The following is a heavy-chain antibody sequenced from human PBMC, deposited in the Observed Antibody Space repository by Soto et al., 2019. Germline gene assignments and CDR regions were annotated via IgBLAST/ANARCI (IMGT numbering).Heavy chain of an antibody. J-gene: IGHJ4*02. Sequence: QVQLVQSGTEVKKPGSSVKVSCKASGGTFSSYAISWVRQAPGQGLEWMGGFIPMFNTTNYAEGSHVRLTTTADKSTSTAYTELNSLRSADTAAYYFARDKEMDTSTAFVYWGQGTLVTVSS. CDR1: GGTFSSYA. CDR3: ARDKEMDTSTAFVY. D-gene: IGHD5-18*01. CDR2: FIPMFNTT. V-gene: IGHV1-69*06.